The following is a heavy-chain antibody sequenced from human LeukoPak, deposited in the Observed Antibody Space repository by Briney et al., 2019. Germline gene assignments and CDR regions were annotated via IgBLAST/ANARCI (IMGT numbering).Heavy chain of an antibody. CDR1: GFTFSSYE. CDR3: ARDGTPIHSSRLGYMDV. D-gene: IGHD6-13*01. J-gene: IGHJ6*04. Sequence: GGSLRLSCAASGFTFSSYEMNWVRQAPGKGLEWVSYISSSGSTIYYAGSVKGRFTISRDNAKNSLYLQMNSLRAEDTAVYYCARDGTPIHSSRLGYMDVWGKGTTVTISS. V-gene: IGHV3-48*03. CDR2: ISSSGSTI.